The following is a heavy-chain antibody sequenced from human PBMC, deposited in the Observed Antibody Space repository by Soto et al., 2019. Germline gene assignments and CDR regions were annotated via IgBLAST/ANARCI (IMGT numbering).Heavy chain of an antibody. D-gene: IGHD2-2*01. Sequence: GGSLRLSCAASGFTFSNAWMNWVRQAPGKGLEWVGRIKSKTDGGTTDYAAPVKGRFTISRDDSKNTLYLQMNSLKTEDTAVYYCTTGPLPIVVVPAATYTKAAYYYYGMDVWGQGTTVTVSS. CDR1: GFTFSNAW. CDR3: TTGPLPIVVVPAATYTKAAYYYYGMDV. V-gene: IGHV3-15*07. J-gene: IGHJ6*02. CDR2: IKSKTDGGTT.